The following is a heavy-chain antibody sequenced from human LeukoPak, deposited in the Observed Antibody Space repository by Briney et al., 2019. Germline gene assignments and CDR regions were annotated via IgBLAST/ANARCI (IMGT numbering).Heavy chain of an antibody. CDR2: IYYSGTT. V-gene: IGHV4-59*08. J-gene: IGHJ2*01. CDR1: VGSISDYY. D-gene: IGHD3-22*01. Sequence: SETLSLTCTVSVGSISDYYWSWIRQPPGKGLEWIGYIYYSGTTKYNPSLKSRVTLSVDTSKNQFSLNLSSVTAADTAVYYCARTSDYYDTSGYNWYFALWGRGTLVTVSS. CDR3: ARTSDYYDTSGYNWYFAL.